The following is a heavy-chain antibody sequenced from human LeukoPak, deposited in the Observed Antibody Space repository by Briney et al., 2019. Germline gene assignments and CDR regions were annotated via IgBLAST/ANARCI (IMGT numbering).Heavy chain of an antibody. V-gene: IGHV3-33*01. CDR1: GFTFSSYG. J-gene: IGHJ6*02. Sequence: PGGSLRFSCAASGFTFSSYGMHWVRQAPGKGLEWVAVIWYDGSNKYYADSVKGRFTISRDNSKNTLYLQMNSLRAEGTAVYYCARAWYDSSGYGMDVWGQGTTVTVSS. CDR3: ARAWYDSSGYGMDV. CDR2: IWYDGSNK. D-gene: IGHD3-22*01.